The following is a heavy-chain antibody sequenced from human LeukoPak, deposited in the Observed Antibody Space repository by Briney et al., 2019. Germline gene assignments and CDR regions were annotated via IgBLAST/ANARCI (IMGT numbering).Heavy chain of an antibody. Sequence: GGSLRLSCAASGFTVSSSYMSWVRQAPGEGLEWVSGIYSGDSPYYADSVEGRLTISRVNSNNIHYLQMNSLRAEDTAVYYCARDYGGSSPFDYWGQGTLVTVSS. CDR1: GFTVSSSY. J-gene: IGHJ4*02. D-gene: IGHD4-23*01. V-gene: IGHV3-53*01. CDR3: ARDYGGSSPFDY. CDR2: IYSGDSP.